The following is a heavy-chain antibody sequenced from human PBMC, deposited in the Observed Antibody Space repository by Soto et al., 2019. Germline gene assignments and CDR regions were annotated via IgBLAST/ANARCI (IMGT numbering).Heavy chain of an antibody. CDR2: INRDGSTT. Sequence: PGGSLRLSCAASGFTFSRNWMNWVRQALGEGLVWVARINRDGSTTTYADSVKGRFTISRDNAKNTLYLQMDSLRAEDTAVYYCARDDVRCDGGRCYGVPLDFWGKGSTVTVSS. CDR3: ARDDVRCDGGRCYGVPLDF. J-gene: IGHJ6*04. V-gene: IGHV3-74*03. D-gene: IGHD2-15*01. CDR1: GFTFSRNW.